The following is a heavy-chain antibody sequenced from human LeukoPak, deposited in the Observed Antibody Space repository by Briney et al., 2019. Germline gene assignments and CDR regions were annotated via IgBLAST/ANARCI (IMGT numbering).Heavy chain of an antibody. D-gene: IGHD1-1*01. CDR2: LGTAGDT. CDR1: GFTLTNYA. V-gene: IGHV3-13*01. CDR3: ARQSTPHGNFDY. J-gene: IGHJ4*02. Sequence: GGSLRLSCAASGFTLTNYAMHWVRQPAGEGLEWVSALGTAGDTFYPGSVKGRFSISRDNAKKSLFLQVNSLRVEDTAIYYCARQSTPHGNFDYWGQGTLVTVSS.